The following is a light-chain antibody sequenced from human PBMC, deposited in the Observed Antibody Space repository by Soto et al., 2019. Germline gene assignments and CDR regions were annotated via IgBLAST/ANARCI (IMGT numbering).Light chain of an antibody. Sequence: QSALTQPASVSGSPGQTITISCTGTSSDVGGYNSASWYQHHPAKAPKLMIYDVTNRPSGVSNRFSGSKSGNTASLTISGLQAEDEADYYCSSFTSSSTVLFGGGTKVTVL. V-gene: IGLV2-14*03. CDR2: DVT. J-gene: IGLJ2*01. CDR1: SSDVGGYNS. CDR3: SSFTSSSTVL.